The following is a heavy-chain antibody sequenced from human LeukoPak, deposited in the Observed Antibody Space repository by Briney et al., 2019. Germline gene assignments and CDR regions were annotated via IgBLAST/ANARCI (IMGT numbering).Heavy chain of an antibody. Sequence: GGSLRLSCAASGINVSSNYMTWIRQAPGKGLEWVSLIYGGDTAYYAESVRGRFMISRDNLKDTLFLQMNSLRVEDTAVYYCVTSTGQQFIPYDYWGQGTHVTVSS. CDR3: VTSTGQQFIPYDY. J-gene: IGHJ4*02. CDR2: IYGGDTA. CDR1: GINVSSNY. V-gene: IGHV3-66*02. D-gene: IGHD6-13*01.